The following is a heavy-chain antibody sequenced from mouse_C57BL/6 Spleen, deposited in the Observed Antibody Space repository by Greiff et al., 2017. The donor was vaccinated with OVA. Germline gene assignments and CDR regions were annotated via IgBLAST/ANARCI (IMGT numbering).Heavy chain of an antibody. V-gene: IGHV5-17*01. CDR1: GFTFSDYG. CDR3: ARSYDYDGAWFAY. J-gene: IGHJ3*01. D-gene: IGHD2-4*01. CDR2: ISSGSSTI. Sequence: EVQLVASGGGLVKPGGSLKLSCAASGFTFSDYGMHWVRQAPEKGLEWVAYISSGSSTIYYADTVKGRFTISRDNAKNTLFLQMTSLRSEDTAMYYCARSYDYDGAWFAYWGQGTLVTVSA.